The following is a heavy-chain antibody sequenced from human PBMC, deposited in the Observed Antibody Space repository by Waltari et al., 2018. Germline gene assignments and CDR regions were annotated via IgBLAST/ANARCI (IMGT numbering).Heavy chain of an antibody. D-gene: IGHD3-10*01. J-gene: IGHJ6*02. Sequence: QVQLQESGPGLVKTSETLSLTCTVSGYTVNSGHYWGWIRQPPGKGLEWIGSIHHSGGTYYRPSLKRRVAMSIDTSKNQFSLKLSSVTAADTAVYFCARDPGVMDVWGQGTTVTVSS. V-gene: IGHV4-38-2*02. CDR3: ARDPGVMDV. CDR2: IHHSGGT. CDR1: GYTVNSGHY.